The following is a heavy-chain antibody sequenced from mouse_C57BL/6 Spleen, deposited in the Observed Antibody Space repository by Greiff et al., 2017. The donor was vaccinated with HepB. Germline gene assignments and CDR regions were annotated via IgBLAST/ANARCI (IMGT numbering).Heavy chain of an antibody. D-gene: IGHD5-5*01. Sequence: VQLQQSGPELVKPGASVKIPCKASGYTFTDYNMDWVKQSHGKSLEWIGDINPNNGGTNYNQKFKGKATLTVDKSSSTAYMELRSLTSEDTAVYDCARSGDYHSDDEDDYAMAYWGQGTSVTVSS. V-gene: IGHV1-18*01. J-gene: IGHJ4*01. CDR1: GYTFTDYN. CDR2: INPNNGGT. CDR3: ARSGDYHSDDEDDYAMAY.